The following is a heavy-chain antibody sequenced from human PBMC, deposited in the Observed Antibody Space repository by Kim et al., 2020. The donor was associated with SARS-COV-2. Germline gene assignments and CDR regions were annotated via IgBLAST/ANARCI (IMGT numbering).Heavy chain of an antibody. J-gene: IGHJ6*02. Sequence: SETLSLTCAVYGGSFSGYYWSWIRQPPGKGLEWIGEINHSGSTNYNPSLKSRVTISVDTSKNQFSLKLSSVNAADTAVYYCARGGYSGYERDENYYYYYGMDVWGQGTTVTVSS. CDR1: GGSFSGYY. CDR2: INHSGST. CDR3: ARGGYSGYERDENYYYYYGMDV. V-gene: IGHV4-34*01. D-gene: IGHD5-12*01.